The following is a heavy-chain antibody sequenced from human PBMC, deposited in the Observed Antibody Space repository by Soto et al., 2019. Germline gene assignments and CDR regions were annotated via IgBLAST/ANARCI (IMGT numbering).Heavy chain of an antibody. CDR1: GGSISSYY. V-gene: IGHV4-59*01. Sequence: SETLSLTCTVSGGSISSYYWSWIRQPPGKGLEWIGYIYYSGSTNYNPSLKSRVTISVDTSKNQFSLKLSSVTAADTAVYYCARDKGWYDSSGYYYEDGWFDPWGQGTLVTVSS. CDR3: ARDKGWYDSSGYYYEDGWFDP. D-gene: IGHD3-22*01. J-gene: IGHJ5*02. CDR2: IYYSGST.